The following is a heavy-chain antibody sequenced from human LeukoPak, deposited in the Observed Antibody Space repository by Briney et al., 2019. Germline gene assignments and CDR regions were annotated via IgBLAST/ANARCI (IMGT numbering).Heavy chain of an antibody. CDR2: INHSGST. V-gene: IGHV4-34*01. CDR1: GGSISSYY. Sequence: SETLSLTCTVSGGSISSYYWSWIRQPPGKGLEWIGEINHSGSTNYNPSLKSRVTISVDTSKNQSSLKLSSVTAADTAVYYCARGLGAFDIWGQGTMVTVSS. CDR3: ARGLGAFDI. J-gene: IGHJ3*02.